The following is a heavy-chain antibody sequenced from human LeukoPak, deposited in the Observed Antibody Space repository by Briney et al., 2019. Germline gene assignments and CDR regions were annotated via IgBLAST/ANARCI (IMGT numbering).Heavy chain of an antibody. CDR2: ITHNGYT. V-gene: IGHV4-34*01. CDR1: GRSFSGYY. J-gene: IGHJ5*02. CDR3: AASGGPINWFDP. D-gene: IGHD3-10*01. Sequence: SQTLSLTCAVYGRSFSGYYWGWIRQPTGKGQQWIGEITHNGYTNYNPALKSRVTISIDTSKNEFSLKVSSVTAADMAIYYCAASGGPINWFDPWGQGTLVTVSS.